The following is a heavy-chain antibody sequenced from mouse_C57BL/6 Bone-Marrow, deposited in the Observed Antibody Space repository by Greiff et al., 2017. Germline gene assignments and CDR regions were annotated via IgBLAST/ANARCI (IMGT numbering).Heavy chain of an antibody. V-gene: IGHV2-5*01. CDR1: GFSLTSYG. D-gene: IGHD4-1*01. J-gene: IGHJ1*03. CDR3: AKKIWDGWYFDV. Sequence: QVQLQQSGPGLVQPSQRLSITCTVSGFSLTSYGVHWVRQSPGKGLEWLGVIWRGGSTDYNAAFMSRLSITKDNSKSQVFLKMNSLQADDTAIYYCAKKIWDGWYFDVWGTGTTVTVSS. CDR2: IWRGGST.